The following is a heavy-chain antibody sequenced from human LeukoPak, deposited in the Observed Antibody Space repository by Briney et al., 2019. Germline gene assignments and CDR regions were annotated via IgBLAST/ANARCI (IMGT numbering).Heavy chain of an antibody. CDR1: GFTFSSYS. V-gene: IGHV3-21*01. CDR3: AREAFAYYYDSSGLDY. CDR2: ISSSSSYI. Sequence: GGSLRLSCAASGFTFSSYSVNWVRQAPGKGLEWVSSISSSSSYIYYADSVKGRFTISRDNAKNSLYLQMNSLRAEDTAVYYCAREAFAYYYDSSGLDYWGQGTLVTVSS. D-gene: IGHD3-22*01. J-gene: IGHJ4*02.